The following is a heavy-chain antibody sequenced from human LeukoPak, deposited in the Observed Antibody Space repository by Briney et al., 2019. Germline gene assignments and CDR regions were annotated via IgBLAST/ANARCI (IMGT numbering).Heavy chain of an antibody. CDR3: ARDTHTRYYYGVDV. V-gene: IGHV4-34*01. CDR2: INHSGST. D-gene: IGHD1-1*01. J-gene: IGHJ6*02. CDR1: GFTFSNAW. Sequence: GSLRLSCAASGFTFSNAWMNWIRQPPGKGLEWIGEINHSGSTNYNPSLKSRVTISVDTSKNQFSLKLSSVTAADTAVYYCARDTHTRYYYGVDVWGQGTTVTVS.